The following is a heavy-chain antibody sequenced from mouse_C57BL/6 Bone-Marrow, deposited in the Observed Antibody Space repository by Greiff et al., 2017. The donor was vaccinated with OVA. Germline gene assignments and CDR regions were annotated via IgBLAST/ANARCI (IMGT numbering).Heavy chain of an antibody. J-gene: IGHJ3*01. Sequence: EVQVVESGGGLVKPGGSLKLSCAASGFTFSDYGMHWVRQAPEKGLEWVAYISSGSSTIYYADTVKGRFTISRDNAKNTLFLQMTSLRSEDTAMYYCARPSGYDVIAYWGQGTLVTVSA. CDR3: ARPSGYDVIAY. V-gene: IGHV5-17*01. CDR2: ISSGSSTI. CDR1: GFTFSDYG. D-gene: IGHD2-2*01.